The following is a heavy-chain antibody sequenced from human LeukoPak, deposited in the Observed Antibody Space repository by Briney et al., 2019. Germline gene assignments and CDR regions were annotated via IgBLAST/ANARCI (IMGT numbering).Heavy chain of an antibody. Sequence: SETLSLTCTVSGGSISSSSYYWGWIRQPPGKGLEWIGSIYYSGSTYYTPSLKSRVTISVDTSKNQFSLKLSSVTAADTAVYYCARNEGWVPAANYWGQGTLVTVSS. CDR2: IYYSGST. CDR1: GGSISSSSYY. CDR3: ARNEGWVPAANY. V-gene: IGHV4-39*01. D-gene: IGHD2-2*01. J-gene: IGHJ4*02.